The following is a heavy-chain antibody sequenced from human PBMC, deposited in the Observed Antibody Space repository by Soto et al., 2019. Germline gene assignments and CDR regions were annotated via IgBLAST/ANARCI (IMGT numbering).Heavy chain of an antibody. D-gene: IGHD4-17*01. Sequence: LVNPTQTLTLTCTFSGFSLSTSGVAVGWIRQPPGKGLEWIGEINHSGSTNYNPSLKSRVTISVDTSKNQFSLKLSSVTAADTAVYYCARAGHDYGDYHYYYGMDVWGQGTTVTVSS. J-gene: IGHJ6*02. CDR2: INHSGST. CDR1: GFSLSTSGVA. V-gene: IGHV4-39*07. CDR3: ARAGHDYGDYHYYYGMDV.